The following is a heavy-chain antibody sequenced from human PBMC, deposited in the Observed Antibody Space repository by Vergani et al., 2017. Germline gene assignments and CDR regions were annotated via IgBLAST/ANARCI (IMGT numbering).Heavy chain of an antibody. CDR2: IYSGGST. V-gene: IGHV3-53*01. CDR1: GFTVSSNY. J-gene: IGHJ3*02. CDR3: ARCFLHYDSSGYYPGDAFDI. D-gene: IGHD3-22*01. Sequence: EVQLVESGGGLIQPGGSLRLSCAASGFTVSSNYMSWVRQAPGKGLEWVSVIYSGGSTYYADSVKGRFTISRDNSKNTLYLQMNSLRAEDTAVYYCARCFLHYDSSGYYPGDAFDIWGQGTMVTVSS.